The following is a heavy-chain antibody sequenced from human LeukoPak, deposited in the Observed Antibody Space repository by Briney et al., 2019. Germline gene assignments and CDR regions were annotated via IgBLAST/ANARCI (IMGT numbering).Heavy chain of an antibody. CDR3: ARAPTVVPAAIRRPYYYYGMDV. D-gene: IGHD2-2*02. J-gene: IGHJ6*02. CDR1: GYTFTSYD. V-gene: IGHV1-8*01. Sequence: ASVKVFCKASGYTFTSYDINWVRQATGQGLEWMGWMNPNSGNTGYAQKFQGRVTMTRNTSISTAYMELSSLRSEDTAVYYCARAPTVVPAAIRRPYYYYGMDVWGQGTTVTVSS. CDR2: MNPNSGNT.